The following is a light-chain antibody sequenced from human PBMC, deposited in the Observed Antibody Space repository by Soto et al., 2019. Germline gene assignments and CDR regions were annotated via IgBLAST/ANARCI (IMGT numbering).Light chain of an antibody. CDR3: QTWGTGIEVI. V-gene: IGLV4-69*01. J-gene: IGLJ2*01. Sequence: QPVLTQAPSGSASLGASVKLTCTLSSGHSTYAIAWHQQQPEKGPRYLMKLNSDGSHSKGDGIPDRFSGSSSGAERYLTISSLQSEDEADYYCQTWGTGIEVIFGGGTKLTVL. CDR1: SGHSTYA. CDR2: LNSDGSH.